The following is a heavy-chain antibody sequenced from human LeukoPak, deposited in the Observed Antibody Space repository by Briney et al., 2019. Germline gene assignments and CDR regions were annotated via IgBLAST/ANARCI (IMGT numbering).Heavy chain of an antibody. D-gene: IGHD3-10*01. CDR3: AKSFGSGGYYNVQWFDP. CDR2: IIPILGMA. V-gene: IGHV1-69*04. Sequence: SVKVSCKASGGTFSSYAISWVRQAPGQGLEWMGRIIPILGMATCAQMFQDRVTIAADQSTSTAYMELSSLRSEDTAVYYCAKSFGSGGYYNVQWFDPWGQGTLVTVSS. CDR1: GGTFSSYA. J-gene: IGHJ5*02.